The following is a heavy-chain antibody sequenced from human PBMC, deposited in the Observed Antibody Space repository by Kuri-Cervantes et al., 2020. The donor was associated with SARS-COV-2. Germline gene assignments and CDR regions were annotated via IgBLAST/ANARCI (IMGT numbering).Heavy chain of an antibody. CDR3: AKDISDLHYFDY. D-gene: IGHD2-21*01. Sequence: GESLKISCTASGFTFGDYAMSWVRQAPGKGLEWVSAISGSGGSTYYADSVKGRFTISRDNSKNTLYLQMNSLRAEDTAVYYCAKDISDLHYFDYWGQGALVTVSS. CDR1: GFTFGDYA. J-gene: IGHJ4*02. CDR2: ISGSGGST. V-gene: IGHV3-23*01.